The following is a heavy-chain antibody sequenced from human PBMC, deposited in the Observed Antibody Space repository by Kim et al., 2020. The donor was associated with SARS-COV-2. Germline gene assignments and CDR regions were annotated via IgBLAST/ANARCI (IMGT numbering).Heavy chain of an antibody. V-gene: IGHV4-34*01. CDR3: ARGRRGYDYP. J-gene: IGHJ5*02. CDR2: INHSGST. D-gene: IGHD3-16*01. CDR1: GGSFSGYY. Sequence: SETLSLTCAVYGGSFSGYYWSWIRQPPGKGLEWIGEINHSGSTNYNPSLKSRVTISVDTSKNQFSLKLSSVTAADTAVYYCARGRRGYDYPWGQGTLVTVSS.